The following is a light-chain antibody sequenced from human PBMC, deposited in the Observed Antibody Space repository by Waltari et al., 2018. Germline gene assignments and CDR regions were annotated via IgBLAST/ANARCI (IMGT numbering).Light chain of an antibody. CDR2: GAS. V-gene: IGKV3-20*01. CDR1: QSVSRA. J-gene: IGKJ1*01. CDR3: QHYVSLPVT. Sequence: EIVLTQSPGTLSLSPGARATLACRARQSVSRALAWYQQNPGQAPRLLIYGASNRATGIPDRFSGSGSWTDFSLIISRLEPEDFAVYYCQHYVSLPVTFGQGTKVEIK.